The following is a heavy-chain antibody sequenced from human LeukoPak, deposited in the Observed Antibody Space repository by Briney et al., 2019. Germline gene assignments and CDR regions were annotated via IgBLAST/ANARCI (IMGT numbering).Heavy chain of an antibody. CDR3: AKDHSGSGSYFFDY. Sequence: ASVTVSFTSSGYTCTIYYMHWVRQAPGQGLEWMVIINPSVCCTSYAQKFQGRVTMTSDTSTSPVYMELSSLRSEDTAVYYCAKDHSGSGSYFFDYWGQGTLVTVSS. V-gene: IGHV1-46*01. CDR2: INPSVCCT. J-gene: IGHJ4*02. D-gene: IGHD1-26*01. CDR1: GYTCTIYY.